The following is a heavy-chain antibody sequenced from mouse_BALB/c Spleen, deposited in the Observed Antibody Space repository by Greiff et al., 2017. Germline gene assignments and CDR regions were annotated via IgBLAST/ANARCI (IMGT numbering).Heavy chain of an antibody. J-gene: IGHJ2*01. D-gene: IGHD2-1*01. CDR3: ARDLLSGGFDY. CDR2: INSNGGST. CDR1: GFTFSSYG. V-gene: IGHV5-6-3*01. Sequence: EVKLVESGGGLVQPGGSLKLSCAASGFTFSSYGMSWVRQTPDKRLELVATINSNGGSTYYPDSVKGRFTISRDNAKNTLYLQMSSLKSEDTAMYYYARDLLSGGFDYWGQGTTLTVSS.